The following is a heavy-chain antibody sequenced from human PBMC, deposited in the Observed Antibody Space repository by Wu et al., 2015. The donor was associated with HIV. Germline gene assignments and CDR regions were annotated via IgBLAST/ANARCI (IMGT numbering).Heavy chain of an antibody. CDR3: ARDVALYCSSSNCYGSYYMDV. Sequence: QVQLVQSGAEVKKPGASVKVSCKASEYTFTGYYMHWVRQAPGQGLEWMGWINPNSGGTNYAQKFQGRVTMTGDTSISTAYMELSRLRSDDTAVYYCARDVALYCSSSNCYGSYYMDVVGTKGPRSPSP. CDR2: INPNSGGT. V-gene: IGHV1-2*02. D-gene: IGHD2-2*01. CDR1: EYTFTGYY. J-gene: IGHJ6*03.